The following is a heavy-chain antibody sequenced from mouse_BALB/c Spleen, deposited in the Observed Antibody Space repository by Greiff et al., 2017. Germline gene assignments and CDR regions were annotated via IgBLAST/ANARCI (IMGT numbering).Heavy chain of an antibody. CDR2: ISTYYGDA. CDR3: ARFYDYDEYYFDY. CDR1: GYTFTDYA. J-gene: IGHJ2*01. V-gene: IGHV1S137*01. D-gene: IGHD2-4*01. Sequence: QVQLQQSGAELVRPGVSVKISCKGSGYTFTDYAMHWVKQSHAKSLEWIGVISTYYGDASYNQKFKGKATMTVDKSSSTAYMELARLTSEDSAIYYCARFYDYDEYYFDYWGQGTTLTVSS.